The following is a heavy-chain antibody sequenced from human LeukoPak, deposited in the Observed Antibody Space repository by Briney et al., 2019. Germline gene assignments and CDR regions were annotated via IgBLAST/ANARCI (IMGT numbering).Heavy chain of an antibody. V-gene: IGHV4-4*07. CDR2: IYPSGTT. D-gene: IGHD5-12*01. J-gene: IGHJ4*02. Sequence: PSETLSLACTVSGGSISNYWWSWIRQAAGKGLEWIGRIYPSGTTYYNPSLRSRVTLSVDTSKNQFPLKLSSLTPADTAVYYCAREAGGYEDYWGQGTLVTVSS. CDR3: AREAGGYEDY. CDR1: GGSISNYW.